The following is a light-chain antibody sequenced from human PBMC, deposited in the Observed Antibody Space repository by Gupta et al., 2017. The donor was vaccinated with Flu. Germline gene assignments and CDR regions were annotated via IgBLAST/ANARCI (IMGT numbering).Light chain of an antibody. CDR3: QQENNWPIT. Sequence: ENVLTQSPATLSVSRGETATLSCGASGSVSGNLAWYQQKFGQTPRLLIYGGSTRGTGLPTRFSGSGSGTKFTLTITSRQSEDSAVYYCQQENNWPITFGRGTMVEI. J-gene: IGKJ4*01. CDR2: GGS. V-gene: IGKV3-15*01. CDR1: GSVSGN.